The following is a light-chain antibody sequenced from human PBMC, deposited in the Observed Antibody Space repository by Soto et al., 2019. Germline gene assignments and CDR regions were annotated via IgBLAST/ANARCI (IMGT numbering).Light chain of an antibody. CDR3: YSYRGSNAWV. V-gene: IGLV2-14*01. CDR1: SSDVGAYNF. CDR2: EVS. Sequence: QSVLTQPASVSGSPGQSITISCTGTSSDVGAYNFVSWYQHHPGTAPKLMIYEVSNRPSGASNRFSGSKSGNTASLTISGLQTEDEADYYCYSYRGSNAWVFGGGTK. J-gene: IGLJ3*02.